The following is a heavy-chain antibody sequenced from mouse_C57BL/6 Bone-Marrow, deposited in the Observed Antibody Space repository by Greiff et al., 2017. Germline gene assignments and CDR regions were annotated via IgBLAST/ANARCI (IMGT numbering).Heavy chain of an antibody. J-gene: IGHJ3*01. V-gene: IGHV1-42*01. CDR3: ARNERWLLLWFAY. CDR2: INPSTGGT. Sequence: VQLKQSGPELVKPGASVKISCKASGYSFTGYYMNWVKQSPEKSLEWIGEINPSTGGTPYNQKFKAKATLTVDKSSSTAYMQLKSLTSEDSAVDYCARNERWLLLWFAYWGQGTLVTVSA. CDR1: GYSFTGYY. D-gene: IGHD2-3*01.